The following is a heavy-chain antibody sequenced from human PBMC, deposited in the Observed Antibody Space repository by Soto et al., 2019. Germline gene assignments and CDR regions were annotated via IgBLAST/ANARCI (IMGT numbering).Heavy chain of an antibody. CDR1: GFTFSSYA. D-gene: IGHD3-3*01. Sequence: GGSLRLSCAASGFTFSSYAMSWVRQAPGKGLEWVSAISGSGGSTYYADSVKGRFTISRDNSKNTLYLQMNSLRAEDTAVYYCAKDRPITIFGVVIGQYFDDWGQGTLVTVSS. CDR3: AKDRPITIFGVVIGQYFDD. CDR2: ISGSGGST. J-gene: IGHJ4*02. V-gene: IGHV3-23*01.